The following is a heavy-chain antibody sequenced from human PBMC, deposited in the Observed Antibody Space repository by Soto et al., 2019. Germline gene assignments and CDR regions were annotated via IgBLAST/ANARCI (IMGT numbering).Heavy chain of an antibody. J-gene: IGHJ6*02. CDR1: GGTFNNNA. Sequence: QVQLVQSGAEVKKPGSSVKVSCKASGGTFNNNAISWVRQAPGQGLEWMGGIIPILGTANYAQKFRGRVTITADESTSTGYMDLSSLRSEDTAVHYCARPYDSSDYYGGGMDVWGQGTTVTVSS. V-gene: IGHV1-69*01. D-gene: IGHD3-22*01. CDR2: IIPILGTA. CDR3: ARPYDSSDYYGGGMDV.